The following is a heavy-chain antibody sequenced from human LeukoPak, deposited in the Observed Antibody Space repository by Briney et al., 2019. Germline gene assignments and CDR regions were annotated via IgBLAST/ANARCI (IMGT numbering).Heavy chain of an antibody. CDR2: INHSGST. CDR3: ARAAGWIVGASNRFDY. D-gene: IGHD1-26*01. V-gene: IGHV4-34*01. J-gene: IGHJ4*02. CDR1: GGSFSGYY. Sequence: PSETLSLTCAVYGGSFSGYYWSWIRQPPGKGLEWIGEINHSGSTNYNPSLKSRVTISVDKSKNQFSLKLSSVTAADTAVYYCARAAGWIVGASNRFDYWGQGTLVTVSS.